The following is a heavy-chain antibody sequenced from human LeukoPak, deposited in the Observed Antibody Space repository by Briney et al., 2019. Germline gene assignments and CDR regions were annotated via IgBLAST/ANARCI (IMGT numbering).Heavy chain of an antibody. D-gene: IGHD6-19*01. V-gene: IGHV5-51*01. Sequence: GESLKISCKASGYRFTNYWIGWVRQMPGKGLEWMGIINPADGYTRYSPSFQGQVTISADTSIFTAYLQWSSLKASYTAIYYCARPHDTGVGASGSGWSYFDFWGQGTLITVSS. CDR2: INPADGYT. J-gene: IGHJ4*02. CDR3: ARPHDTGVGASGSGWSYFDF. CDR1: GYRFTNYW.